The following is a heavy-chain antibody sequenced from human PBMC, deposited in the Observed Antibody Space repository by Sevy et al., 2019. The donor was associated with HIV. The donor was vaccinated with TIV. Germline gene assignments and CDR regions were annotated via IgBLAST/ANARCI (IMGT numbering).Heavy chain of an antibody. V-gene: IGHV4-59*01. CDR1: GGSINRYY. CDR3: ARVWGSSSSFYIDS. Sequence: SETLSLSCSVSGGSINRYYWNWIRQTPGKRLEWIGYILYSGSTTYNPSLKSRVTISVDTSKNEFSLKLKSVTAADTAIYYCARVWGSSSSFYIDSWGQGRLVTVSS. D-gene: IGHD6-6*01. CDR2: ILYSGST. J-gene: IGHJ4*02.